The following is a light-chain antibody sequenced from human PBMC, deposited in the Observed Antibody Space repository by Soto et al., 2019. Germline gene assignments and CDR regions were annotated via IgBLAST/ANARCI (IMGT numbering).Light chain of an antibody. Sequence: EIVLTQSPGTLSLSPGERATLSCRASQSVNSNYLAWYRRKPGQAPSLHIYGASTRAPGIPGRFSGSGSGTDFTLTITRLEPEDFAVYYCQQYGSSPPTCGQGTKVEIK. CDR2: GAS. J-gene: IGKJ1*01. V-gene: IGKV3-20*01. CDR1: QSVNSNY. CDR3: QQYGSSPPT.